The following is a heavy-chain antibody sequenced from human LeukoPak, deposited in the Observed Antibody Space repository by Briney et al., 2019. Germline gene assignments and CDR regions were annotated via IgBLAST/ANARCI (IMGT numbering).Heavy chain of an antibody. D-gene: IGHD6-13*01. J-gene: IGHJ4*02. CDR1: GYTFTSYA. Sequence: ASVKVSCKASGYTFTSYAMHWVRQAPGQRLEWMGWINAGNGNTKYSQKFQGRVTITRDTSASTAYMELNSLRSEDTAVYYCARGSSWYFYFDYWGQGTLVTVSS. V-gene: IGHV1-3*01. CDR2: INAGNGNT. CDR3: ARGSSWYFYFDY.